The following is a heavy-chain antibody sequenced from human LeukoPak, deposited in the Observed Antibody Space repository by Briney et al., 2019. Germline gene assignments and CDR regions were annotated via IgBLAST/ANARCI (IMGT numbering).Heavy chain of an antibody. V-gene: IGHV3-7*01. J-gene: IGHJ3*01. Sequence: PGGSLGLSCVASGFTFKIYWMMWAGQAPGKGLEWVANMKGDGSEIHYADSVKGRFTISRDNAKNTLYLQMNSLRAEDTALYYCARPAYTAAYDLWGRGTMVTVSS. CDR1: GFTFKIYW. D-gene: IGHD3-16*01. CDR3: ARPAYTAAYDL. CDR2: MKGDGSEI.